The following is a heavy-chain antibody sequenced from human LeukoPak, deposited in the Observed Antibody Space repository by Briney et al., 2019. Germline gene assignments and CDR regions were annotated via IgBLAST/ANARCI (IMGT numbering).Heavy chain of an antibody. CDR3: ARSLLAFNY. D-gene: IGHD2-8*02. J-gene: IGHJ4*02. Sequence: SESLSLTCTVSGGSISSSSYYWGWIRQPPGKGLEWIGSFYSKGNTYYNPSLKSPVTISVDTSKNQFSLKVCSVTAADTAVYYCARSLLAFNYWGQGTLVTVSS. V-gene: IGHV4-39*01. CDR2: FYSKGNT. CDR1: GGSISSSSYY.